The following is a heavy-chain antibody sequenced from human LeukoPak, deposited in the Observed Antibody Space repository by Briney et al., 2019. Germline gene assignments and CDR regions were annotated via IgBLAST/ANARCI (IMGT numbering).Heavy chain of an antibody. J-gene: IGHJ5*02. Sequence: AASVTVSCKVSGYTLTDLSMHWVRQAPGQGSEWMGGFDPADGETIYAQKFQGRVTMTEATSTDTAYMELSSLRSEDTAVYYCATARGRITEDLGNWFDPWGQGTLVTVSS. V-gene: IGHV1-24*01. D-gene: IGHD3-10*01. CDR1: GYTLTDLS. CDR2: FDPADGET. CDR3: ATARGRITEDLGNWFDP.